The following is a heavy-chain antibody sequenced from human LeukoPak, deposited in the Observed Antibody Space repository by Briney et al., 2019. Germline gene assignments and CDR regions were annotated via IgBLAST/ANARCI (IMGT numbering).Heavy chain of an antibody. Sequence: GASVKVSCKASGYTFTSYYMHWVRQAPGQGLEWMGIINPSGGSTTYAQKFQGRVTMTRDTSTSTVYMDPSSLRSEDTAVYYCARDDYGDYGNFDYWGQGTLVTVSS. J-gene: IGHJ4*02. D-gene: IGHD4-17*01. CDR2: INPSGGST. V-gene: IGHV1-46*01. CDR1: GYTFTSYY. CDR3: ARDDYGDYGNFDY.